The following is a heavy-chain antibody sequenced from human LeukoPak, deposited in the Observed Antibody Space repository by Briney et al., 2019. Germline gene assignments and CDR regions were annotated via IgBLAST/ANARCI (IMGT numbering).Heavy chain of an antibody. D-gene: IGHD3-16*01. CDR3: GADPFDGGSPTLGLQFDY. J-gene: IGHJ4*02. V-gene: IGHV1-58*01. CDR1: GLSFNRSA. CDR2: IVVDSGNA. Sequence: SVKVSCKVSGLSFNRSAVQWVRQARGQRLEWIGWIVVDSGNANYGQNFQDRVTISRDMSTGTVYMELTSLRSEDTAVYYCGADPFDGGSPTLGLQFDYWGQGTLVTVSS.